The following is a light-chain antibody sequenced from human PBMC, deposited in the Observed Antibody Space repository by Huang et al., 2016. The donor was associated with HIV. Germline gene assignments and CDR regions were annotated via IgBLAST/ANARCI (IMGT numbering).Light chain of an antibody. CDR1: QTITTY. V-gene: IGKV1-39*01. J-gene: IGKJ4*01. CDR2: AAS. Sequence: DIQMTKSQSSLSASVGDRVILTCRASQTITTYLTWYQTLPGKAPKRLIYAASILKSGVPSRFSGSGSGTDFTLTISSLQPEDFATYYCQQSYSSLLSFGGGTKVAIK. CDR3: QQSYSSLLS.